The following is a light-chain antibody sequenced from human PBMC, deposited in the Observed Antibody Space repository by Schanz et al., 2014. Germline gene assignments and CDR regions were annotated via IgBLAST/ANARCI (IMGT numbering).Light chain of an antibody. CDR3: AAWDDSVNGQL. V-gene: IGLV2-14*03. CDR2: DVT. CDR1: SSDVGGYNF. Sequence: QSALTQPASVSGSPGQSITISCTGTSSDVGGYNFVSWYQQHPGKAPKLIIYDVTNRPSGVPDRFSGSKSGTSASLAISGLQSEDEADYYCAAWDDSVNGQLFGGGTKLTVL. J-gene: IGLJ3*02.